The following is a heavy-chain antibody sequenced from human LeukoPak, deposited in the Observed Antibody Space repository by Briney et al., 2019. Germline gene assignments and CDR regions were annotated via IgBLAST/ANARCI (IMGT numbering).Heavy chain of an antibody. CDR1: GFTFSSYW. CDR3: ASHHDYSLDY. CDR2: INSDGSST. V-gene: IGHV3-74*01. J-gene: IGHJ4*02. Sequence: GGSLRLSCVASGFTFSSYWMHWVRQAPGKGLVWVSRINSDGSSTSYADSVKGRFTISRDNARNTLYLQMNSLRAEDTAVYYCASHHDYSLDYWGQGTLVTVSS. D-gene: IGHD4-11*01.